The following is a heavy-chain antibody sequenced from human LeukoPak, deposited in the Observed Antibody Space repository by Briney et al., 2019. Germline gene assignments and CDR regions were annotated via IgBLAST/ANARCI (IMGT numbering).Heavy chain of an antibody. Sequence: SETLSLTCTVSGGSISSYYWSWIRQPPGKGLEWIGYIYYSGSTNYNPSLKSRVTISVDTSKNQFSLKLSSVTAEDTAVYYCARTPFGVNLDYWGQGTLVTVSS. CDR3: ARTPFGVNLDY. CDR2: IYYSGST. J-gene: IGHJ4*02. V-gene: IGHV4-59*01. CDR1: GGSISSYY. D-gene: IGHD3-16*01.